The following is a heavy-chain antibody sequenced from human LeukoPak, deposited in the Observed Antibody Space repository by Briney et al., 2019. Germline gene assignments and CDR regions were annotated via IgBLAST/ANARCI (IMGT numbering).Heavy chain of an antibody. CDR3: ARENREYQLLEIDY. CDR1: GFTFSSYS. D-gene: IGHD2-2*01. J-gene: IGHJ4*02. Sequence: GGSLKLSCAASGFTFSSYSMNWVRQAPGKGLEWVSSISSSSSYIYYADSVKGRFTISRDNAKNSLYLQMNSLRAEDTAVYYCARENREYQLLEIDYWGQGTLVTVSS. CDR2: ISSSSSYI. V-gene: IGHV3-21*01.